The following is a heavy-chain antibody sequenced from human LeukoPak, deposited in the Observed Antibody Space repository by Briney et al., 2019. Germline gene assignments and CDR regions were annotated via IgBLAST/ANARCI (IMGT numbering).Heavy chain of an antibody. CDR2: ISSSSSYI. Sequence: GESLKISCKGSGYSFTSYWIGWVRQAPGKGLEWVSSISSSSSYIYYADSVKGRFTISRDNSKNTLYLQMNSLRAEDTAVYFCAKDEEVTGTNLGLILDAFDIWGQGTMVTVSS. J-gene: IGHJ3*02. CDR3: AKDEEVTGTNLGLILDAFDI. CDR1: GYSFTSYW. D-gene: IGHD1-20*01. V-gene: IGHV3-21*04.